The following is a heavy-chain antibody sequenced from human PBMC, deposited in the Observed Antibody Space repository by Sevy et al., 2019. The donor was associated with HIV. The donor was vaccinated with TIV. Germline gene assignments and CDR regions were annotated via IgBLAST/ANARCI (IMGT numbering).Heavy chain of an antibody. CDR3: ARDRLYGDYPDY. Sequence: GGSLRLSCAASGFTFSSYSMYWVRQAPGKGLEWVSSISSSSSYIYYADSVKGRFTISRDNAKNSLYLQMNSLRAEDTAVYYCARDRLYGDYPDYWGQGTLVTVSS. V-gene: IGHV3-21*01. CDR1: GFTFSSYS. D-gene: IGHD4-17*01. CDR2: ISSSSSYI. J-gene: IGHJ4*02.